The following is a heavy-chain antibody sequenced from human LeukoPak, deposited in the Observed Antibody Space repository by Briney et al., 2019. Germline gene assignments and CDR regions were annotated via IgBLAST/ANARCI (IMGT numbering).Heavy chain of an antibody. J-gene: IGHJ4*02. CDR3: VKAHSIVVVPAAIPYYFDY. CDR2: ISSNGGST. D-gene: IGHD2-2*01. V-gene: IGHV3-64D*09. Sequence: GGSLRLSCSASGFTFSSYAMHWVRQAPGKGLEYVSAISSNGGSTYYADSVKGRFTISRDNSKNTLYLQMSSLRAEDTAVYYCVKAHSIVVVPAAIPYYFDYWGRGTLVTVSS. CDR1: GFTFSSYA.